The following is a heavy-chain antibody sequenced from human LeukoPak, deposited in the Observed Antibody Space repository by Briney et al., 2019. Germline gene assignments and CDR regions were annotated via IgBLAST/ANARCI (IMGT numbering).Heavy chain of an antibody. CDR2: INHNAEMI. V-gene: IGHV3-48*02. Sequence: PGGSMRLSCEASGFPFGGYVMSWVRQAPGKGLEWIAYINHNAEMIFYPDFVKGRFTISRDNAKSSLYLQMNALRYEDTAIYYCARDHDWAFDLWGQGTLVPVSS. CDR1: GFPFGGYV. CDR3: ARDHDWAFDL. D-gene: IGHD3-9*01. J-gene: IGHJ4*02.